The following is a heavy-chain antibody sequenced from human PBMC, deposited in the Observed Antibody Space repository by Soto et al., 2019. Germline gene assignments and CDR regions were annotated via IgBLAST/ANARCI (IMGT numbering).Heavy chain of an antibody. V-gene: IGHV1-69*01. D-gene: IGHD2-2*01. CDR2: IIPIFGTA. Sequence: QVQLVQSGAEVKKPGSSVKVSCKASGGTFSSYAISWVRQAPGQGLEWMGGIIPIFGTANSAQKFQGRVTILEDEATTTAYRGLSSLRSEDTAVYYCARPAPGYCSSTSCPFDYWCQEALVTVS. J-gene: IGHJ4*02. CDR1: GGTFSSYA. CDR3: ARPAPGYCSSTSCPFDY.